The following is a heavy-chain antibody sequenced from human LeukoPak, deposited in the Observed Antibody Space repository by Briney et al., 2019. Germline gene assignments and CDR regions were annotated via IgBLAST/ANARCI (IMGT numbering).Heavy chain of an antibody. D-gene: IGHD4-17*01. CDR3: ARGPPTVTAEGYFDY. V-gene: IGHV1-69*05. CDR2: IISIFGTA. J-gene: IGHJ4*02. CDR1: GGTFSSYA. Sequence: LVKVSCKASGGTFSSYAISWVRQAPGQGLEWMGRIISIFGTANYAQKFQGRVTITTDESTSTAYMELSSLRSEDTAVYYCARGPPTVTAEGYFDYWGQGTLVTVSS.